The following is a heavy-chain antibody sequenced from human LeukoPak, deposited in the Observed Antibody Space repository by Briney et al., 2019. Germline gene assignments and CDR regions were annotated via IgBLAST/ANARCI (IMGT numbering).Heavy chain of an antibody. CDR1: GFTFSSYS. J-gene: IGHJ5*02. V-gene: IGHV3-21*01. Sequence: GGSLRLSCAASGFTFSSYSMNWVRQAPGKGLEWVSSISSSSSYIYYADSVKGRFTISRDNAKNSLYLQMNSLRAEDTAVYYCARDNDFWSGYSAFDPWGQGTLVTVPS. D-gene: IGHD3-3*01. CDR2: ISSSSSYI. CDR3: ARDNDFWSGYSAFDP.